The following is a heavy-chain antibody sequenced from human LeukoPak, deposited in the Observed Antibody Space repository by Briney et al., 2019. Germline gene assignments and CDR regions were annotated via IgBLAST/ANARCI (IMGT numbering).Heavy chain of an antibody. CDR2: IYTSGST. D-gene: IGHD6-19*01. V-gene: IGHV4-4*07. CDR3: ARGKVVAGTPGQNSWDY. J-gene: IGHJ4*02. CDR1: GGSISSYY. Sequence: SETLSLTCTVSGGSISSYYWNWIRQPAGKGLEWIGRIYTSGSTNYNPSLKSRVTMSVDTSKNQFSLKLSSVTAADTAVYYCARGKVVAGTPGQNSWDYWGQGTLVTVSS.